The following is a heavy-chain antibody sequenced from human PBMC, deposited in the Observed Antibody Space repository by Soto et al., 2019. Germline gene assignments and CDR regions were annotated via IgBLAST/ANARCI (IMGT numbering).Heavy chain of an antibody. V-gene: IGHV3-30*04. CDR1: GFTFSTYA. CDR3: ARPPVIDIVVPPDY. J-gene: IGHJ4*02. Sequence: QVQLVESGGGVVQPGRSLRLSCAASGFTFSTYAMHWVRQAPGKGLEWVAVISYDGSNKHYADSVKGRFTISRDNSKNTLYLQMNSLRAEDTAVYYCARPPVIDIVVPPDYWGKGTLVTVSS. CDR2: ISYDGSNK. D-gene: IGHD2-15*01.